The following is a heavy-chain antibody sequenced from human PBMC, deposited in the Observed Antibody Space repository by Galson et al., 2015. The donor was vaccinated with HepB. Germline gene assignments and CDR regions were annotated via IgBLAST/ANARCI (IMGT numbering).Heavy chain of an antibody. J-gene: IGHJ4*02. Sequence: ALVKPTQTLTLTCTFSGSSLSTSGMCVSWIRQPPGKALEWLALIDWDDDKYYSTSLKTRLTISKDTSKNQVVLTMTNMDPVDTATYYCARSTRVAAAGGFDYWGQGTLVTVSS. CDR2: IDWDDDK. CDR1: GSSLSTSGMC. V-gene: IGHV2-70*01. CDR3: ARSTRVAAAGGFDY. D-gene: IGHD6-13*01.